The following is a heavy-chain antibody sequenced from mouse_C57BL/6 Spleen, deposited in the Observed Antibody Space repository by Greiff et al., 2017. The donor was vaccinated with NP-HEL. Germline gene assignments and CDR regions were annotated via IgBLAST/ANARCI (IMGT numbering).Heavy chain of an antibody. CDR3: ARDLSYSASFMDY. V-gene: IGHV3-6*01. CDR1: GYSITSGYY. D-gene: IGHD2-12*01. CDR2: ISYDGSN. Sequence: VQLKESGPGLVKPSQSLSLTCSVTGYSITSGYYWNWIRQFPGNKLEWMGYISYDGSNNYNPSLKNRISITRDTSKNQFFLKLNSVTTEDTATYYCARDLSYSASFMDYWGQGTSVTVSS. J-gene: IGHJ4*01.